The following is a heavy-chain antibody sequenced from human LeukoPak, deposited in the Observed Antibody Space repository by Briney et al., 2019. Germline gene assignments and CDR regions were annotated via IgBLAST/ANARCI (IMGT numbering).Heavy chain of an antibody. CDR2: ISAYNGNT. V-gene: IGHV1-18*01. D-gene: IGHD3-10*01. J-gene: IGHJ6*03. Sequence: GASVKVSCKASGYTFTSYGISWVRQAPGQGLEWMGWISAYNGNTNYAQKLQGRVTMTTDTSTSTAYMELRSLRSDDTAVYYCAVGSYYNIEGFGYMDVWGKGTTVTVSS. CDR3: AVGSYYNIEGFGYMDV. CDR1: GYTFTSYG.